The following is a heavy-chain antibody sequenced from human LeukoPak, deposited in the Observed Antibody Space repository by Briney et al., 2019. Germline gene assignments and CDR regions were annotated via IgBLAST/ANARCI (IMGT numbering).Heavy chain of an antibody. J-gene: IGHJ4*02. CDR3: ARAGYGDSDFDY. D-gene: IGHD4-17*01. V-gene: IGHV4-38-2*02. CDR2: IYHSGNT. Sequence: SETLSLTCTVSGYSISTSYYWGWIRQPPGKGLEWIGSIYHSGNTYYNPSLKSRVTISVATSKNQFSLKLTSVTAADTAVYYCARAGYGDSDFDYWGRGTLVTVSS. CDR1: GYSISTSYY.